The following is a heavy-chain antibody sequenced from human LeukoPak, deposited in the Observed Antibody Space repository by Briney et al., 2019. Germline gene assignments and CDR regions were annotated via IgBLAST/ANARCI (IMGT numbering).Heavy chain of an antibody. V-gene: IGHV1-69*05. CDR3: ARRYYDSSGYYYFDY. J-gene: IGHJ4*02. Sequence: AASVKVSCKASGGTFSSYAISWVRQAPGQGLEWMGGIIPIFGTANYAQKFQGRVTITTDESTSTAYMELSSLRSEDTAVYYCARRYYDSSGYYYFDYWGQGTLVTVSS. CDR1: GGTFSSYA. D-gene: IGHD3-22*01. CDR2: IIPIFGTA.